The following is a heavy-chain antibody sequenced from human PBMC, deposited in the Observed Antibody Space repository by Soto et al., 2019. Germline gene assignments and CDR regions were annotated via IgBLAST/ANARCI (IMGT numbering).Heavy chain of an antibody. CDR3: TAGCNWNYCATPDY. CDR2: IRSKAYGGTT. CDR1: GFTFGDYA. J-gene: IGHJ4*02. Sequence: GGSLRLSCTASGFTFGDYAMSWFRQAPGKGLEWVGFIRSKAYGGTTGYAASVKGRFTISRDDSKSIAYLQMNSLKTEDTAVYYCTAGCNWNYCATPDYWGQGTLVTVSS. V-gene: IGHV3-49*03. D-gene: IGHD1-7*01.